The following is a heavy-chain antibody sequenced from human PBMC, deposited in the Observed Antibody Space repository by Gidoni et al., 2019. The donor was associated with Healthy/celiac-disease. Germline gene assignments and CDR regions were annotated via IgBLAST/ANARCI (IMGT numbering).Heavy chain of an antibody. CDR3: ARASLSVYYYYMDV. D-gene: IGHD3-16*02. CDR2: IYHSGST. V-gene: IGHV4-30-2*01. CDR1: VGSISSGGYS. Sequence: QLQLQESGSGLVKPSQPLSLTCAVPVGSISSGGYSWSWLRQPPGKGLEWIGYIYHSGSTYYNPSLKSRVTISVDRSKNQFSLKLSSVTAADTAVYYCARASLSVYYYYMDVWGKGTTVTVSS. J-gene: IGHJ6*03.